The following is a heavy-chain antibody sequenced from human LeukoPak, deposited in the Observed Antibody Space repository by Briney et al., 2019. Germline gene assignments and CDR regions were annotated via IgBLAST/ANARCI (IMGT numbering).Heavy chain of an antibody. V-gene: IGHV5-51*01. Sequence: GESLKISCKGSGYSFTSYWIGWVRQMAGKGLEWMGIIYPGDSDTRYSPSFQGQVTISADKSISTAYLQWSSLKASDTAMYYCAREPTVTTRYFDYWGQGTLVTVSS. CDR1: GYSFTSYW. D-gene: IGHD4-17*01. CDR3: AREPTVTTRYFDY. J-gene: IGHJ4*02. CDR2: IYPGDSDT.